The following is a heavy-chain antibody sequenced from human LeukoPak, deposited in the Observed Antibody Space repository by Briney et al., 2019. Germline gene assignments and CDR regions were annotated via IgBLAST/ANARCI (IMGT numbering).Heavy chain of an antibody. Sequence: ASVKVSCKASGYTFTGYYMHWVRQAPGQGLEWMGWINPNSGGTNYAQKFQGRVTMTRDTSISTAYMELSRLRSDDTAVYYCAREGVTIVRGVIIRNWFDPWGQGTLVTVSS. CDR3: AREGVTIVRGVIIRNWFDP. CDR2: INPNSGGT. J-gene: IGHJ5*02. CDR1: GYTFTGYY. D-gene: IGHD3-10*01. V-gene: IGHV1-2*02.